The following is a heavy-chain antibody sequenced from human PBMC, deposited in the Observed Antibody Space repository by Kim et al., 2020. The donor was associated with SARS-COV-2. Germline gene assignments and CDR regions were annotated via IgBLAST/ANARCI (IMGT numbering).Heavy chain of an antibody. CDR1: GFTFSSYS. CDR2: ISSSSSYI. CDR3: ARAGYDILTGYRVGSDAFDI. V-gene: IGHV3-21*01. J-gene: IGHJ3*02. Sequence: GGSLRLSCAASGFTFSSYSMNWVRQAPGKGLEWVSSISSSSSYIYYADSVKGGFTISRDNAKNSLYLQMNSLRAEDTAVYYCARAGYDILTGYRVGSDAFDIWGQGTMVTVSS. D-gene: IGHD3-9*01.